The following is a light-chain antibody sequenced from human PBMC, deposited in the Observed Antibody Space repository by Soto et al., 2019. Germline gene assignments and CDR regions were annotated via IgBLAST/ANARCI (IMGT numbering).Light chain of an antibody. CDR3: QESFSTPYT. CDR1: QSISTY. CDR2: TAS. Sequence: DIQMTQSPPSLSASVGDRVTITCRASQSISTYLNWYQQKPGRAPKFLMSTASPLHPGVPARFSGSGSGTDFTLTISNLQPEDVATYYCQESFSTPYTFGQGTKLEIK. J-gene: IGKJ2*01. V-gene: IGKV1-39*01.